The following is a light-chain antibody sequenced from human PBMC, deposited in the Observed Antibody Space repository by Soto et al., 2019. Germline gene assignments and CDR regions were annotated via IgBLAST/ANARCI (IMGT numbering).Light chain of an antibody. J-gene: IGKJ3*01. CDR1: QSVSSK. CDR2: GAS. CDR3: QQYDNWPFT. Sequence: EIVMTQSPATLSVSPGEGATLSCRASQSVSSKLVWYQQKPGQAPRLLIYGASTRATGIPARFSGSESGTEFALTISSLQSEDFAVYYCQQYDNWPFTFGPGTKVDIK. V-gene: IGKV3-15*01.